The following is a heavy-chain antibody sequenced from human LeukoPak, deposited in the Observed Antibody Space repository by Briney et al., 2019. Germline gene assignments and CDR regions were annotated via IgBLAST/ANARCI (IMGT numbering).Heavy chain of an antibody. CDR2: ISSSGSTI. Sequence: PGGSLRLSCAASGFTFSSYEMNWVRQAPGKGLEWVSYISSSGSTIYYADSVKGRFTISRDNSKNMLYLRMNSLRVEDTAIYYCAKDRRIAAVGPRRTINSWFDPWGQGTLVTVSS. D-gene: IGHD6-13*01. J-gene: IGHJ5*02. CDR3: AKDRRIAAVGPRRTINSWFDP. V-gene: IGHV3-48*03. CDR1: GFTFSSYE.